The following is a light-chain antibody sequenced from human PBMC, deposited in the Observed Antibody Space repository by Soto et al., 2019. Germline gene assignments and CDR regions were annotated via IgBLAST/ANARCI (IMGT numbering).Light chain of an antibody. Sequence: EVVLTQSPGTLSLSPGERATLSCRASQSVSDNYLAWHQQRPGQAPRLLILEASTRATGIPDGFSCSGSGTDFTLTISRLEPADFAVYYWPQYGNSPFSFGPGTKVDVK. CDR1: QSVSDNY. CDR2: EAS. V-gene: IGKV3-20*01. J-gene: IGKJ3*01. CDR3: PQYGNSPFS.